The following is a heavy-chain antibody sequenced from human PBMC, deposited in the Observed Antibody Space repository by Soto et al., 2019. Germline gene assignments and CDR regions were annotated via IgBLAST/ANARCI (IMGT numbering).Heavy chain of an antibody. V-gene: IGHV3-21*01. CDR3: ARGGDIVVVVAARDAFDI. J-gene: IGHJ3*02. CDR2: ISSSSSYI. Sequence: EVQLVESGGGLVKPGGSLRLSCAASGFTFSSYSMNWVRQAPGKGLEWVSSISSSSSYIYYADSVKGRFTISRDNAKNSLYLQMNSLRAQDTAVDYCARGGDIVVVVAARDAFDIWGQGTMVTVSS. CDR1: GFTFSSYS. D-gene: IGHD2-15*01.